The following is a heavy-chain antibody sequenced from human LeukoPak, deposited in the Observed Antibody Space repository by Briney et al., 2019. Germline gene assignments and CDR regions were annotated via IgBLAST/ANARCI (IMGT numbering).Heavy chain of an antibody. Sequence: PGGSLRLSCAASGFTFSSYAMHWVRQAPGKGLEWVAVISYDGSNKYYADSVKGRFTISRDNSKNTLYLQMNSLRAEDTAVYYCARDYHRYCSSTSCYCPYFDYWGQGTLVTVSS. D-gene: IGHD2-2*01. J-gene: IGHJ4*02. CDR3: ARDYHRYCSSTSCYCPYFDY. CDR1: GFTFSSYA. CDR2: ISYDGSNK. V-gene: IGHV3-30-3*01.